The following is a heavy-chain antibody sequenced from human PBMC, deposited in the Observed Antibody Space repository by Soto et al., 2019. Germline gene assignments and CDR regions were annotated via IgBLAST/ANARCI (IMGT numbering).Heavy chain of an antibody. V-gene: IGHV3-48*02. Sequence: GGPQRLPCAASGFTFSGYGMRWVRQAPGKGLEXVSXXSXXRXXXXXAXXVRGRFTISRDNARNSLYLETNSQRDEDTAVYYCARAYYGFCEAMDVLVQGTTDTASS. J-gene: IGHJ6*02. CDR3: ARAYYGFCEAMDV. CDR2: XSXXRXXX. D-gene: IGHD3-3*01. CDR1: GFTFSGYG.